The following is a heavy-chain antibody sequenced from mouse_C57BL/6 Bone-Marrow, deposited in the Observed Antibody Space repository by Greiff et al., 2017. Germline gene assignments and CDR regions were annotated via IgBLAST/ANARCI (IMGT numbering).Heavy chain of an antibody. J-gene: IGHJ3*01. CDR2: IDPSDSYT. CDR1: GYTFTSYW. V-gene: IGHV1-59*01. CDR3: ARGFAY. Sequence: QVQLQQPGAELVRPGTSVKLSCKASGYTFTSYWMHWVKQRPGQGLEWIGVIDPSDSYTNYNQKFKGKATLTVDTSSSTAYMQLSSLTPEDSAVYYCARGFAYWGQGTLVTVSA.